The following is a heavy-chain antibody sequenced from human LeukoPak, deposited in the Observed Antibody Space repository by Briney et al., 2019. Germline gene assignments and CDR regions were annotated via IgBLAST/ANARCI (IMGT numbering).Heavy chain of an antibody. V-gene: IGHV4-61*01. CDR3: ARAPGGGSLAHGMDV. J-gene: IGHJ6*02. CDR2: IYYSGSI. Sequence: SETLSLTCTVSGGSISSSSYYWSWIRQPPGKGLEWIGYIYYSGSINYNPSLKSRVTISVDTSKNQFSLKLSSVTAADTAVYYCARAPGGGSLAHGMDVWGQGTTVTVSS. CDR1: GGSISSSSYY. D-gene: IGHD3-16*01.